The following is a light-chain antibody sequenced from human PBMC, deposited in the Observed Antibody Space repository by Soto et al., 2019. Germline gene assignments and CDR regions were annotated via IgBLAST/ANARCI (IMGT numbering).Light chain of an antibody. J-gene: IGLJ3*02. Sequence: QSVLTQPRSVSGSPGQSVTISCTGTSSDVGAYNYVSWYQQHPGKAPKLMIFDVNKRPSGVPDRFSGSKSGNTASLTISGLQADDEADYYCCSYAGTYPWVFGGGTKLTVL. V-gene: IGLV2-11*01. CDR3: CSYAGTYPWV. CDR2: DVN. CDR1: SSDVGAYNY.